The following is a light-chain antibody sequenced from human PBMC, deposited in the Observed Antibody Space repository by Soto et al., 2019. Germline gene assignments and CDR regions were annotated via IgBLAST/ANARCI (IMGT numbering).Light chain of an antibody. CDR3: ASLTTSNTLL. Sequence: QSALTQPASVSGSPVQSITISGTGTSSDVGGYKFVSWYQQHPGKAPKLMIFEVANRPSGVSNRFSGSKSGNTASLTISGLQAEDEADYYCASLTTSNTLLFGGGTQLTVL. CDR1: SSDVGGYKF. J-gene: IGLJ2*01. CDR2: EVA. V-gene: IGLV2-14*01.